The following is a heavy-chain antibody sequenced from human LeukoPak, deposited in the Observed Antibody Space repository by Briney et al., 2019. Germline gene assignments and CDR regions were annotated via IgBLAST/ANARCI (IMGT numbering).Heavy chain of an antibody. D-gene: IGHD2-2*01. J-gene: IGHJ4*02. V-gene: IGHV4-59*01. CDR3: ARDSRLNHFDY. CDR2: IYYSGST. Sequence: SETLSLTCTVSGGSISSYYWSWIRQPPGKGLEWIGYIYYSGSTNYNPFLKSRVTISVDTSKNQFSLKLSSVTAADTAVYYCARDSRLNHFDYWGQGTLVTVSS. CDR1: GGSISSYY.